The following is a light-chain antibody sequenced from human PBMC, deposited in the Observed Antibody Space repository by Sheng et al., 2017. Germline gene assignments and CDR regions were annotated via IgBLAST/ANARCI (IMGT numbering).Light chain of an antibody. CDR3: QQYGSSPPWT. CDR2: ETS. Sequence: DIQMTQSPSTVSASIGDSVTITCRASQNFSRWLAWYQQKPGKAPRLLIYETSSLQNGVPSTFSGSGSGTEATLTISSLQPDDFAVYYCQQYGSSPPWTFGQGTKV. V-gene: IGKV1-5*03. CDR1: QNFSRW. J-gene: IGKJ1*01.